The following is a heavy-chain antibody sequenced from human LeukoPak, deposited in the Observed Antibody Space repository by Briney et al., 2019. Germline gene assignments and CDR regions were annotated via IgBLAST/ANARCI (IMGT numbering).Heavy chain of an antibody. CDR2: IYPGDSDT. CDR1: GYTFTSYW. J-gene: IGHJ5*01. CDR3: ARLKDDYIIDS. D-gene: IGHD5-24*01. Sequence: GESLKISCKGSGYTFTSYWIGWVRQMPGKGLEWMGIIYPGDSDTRYSPSFQGQVTISADKSISTAYLQWSSLKPSDTSMYYCARLKDDYIIDSWGQGTLVTVSS. V-gene: IGHV5-51*01.